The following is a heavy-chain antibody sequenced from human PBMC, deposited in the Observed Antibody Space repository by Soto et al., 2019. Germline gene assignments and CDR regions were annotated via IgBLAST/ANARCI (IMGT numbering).Heavy chain of an antibody. V-gene: IGHV4-31*03. CDR1: GGSISSGGYY. CDR3: AASCVGCGGFNYYGMDV. J-gene: IGHJ6*02. CDR2: IYYSGST. D-gene: IGHD2-21*01. Sequence: QVQLQESGPGLVKPSQTLSLTCTVSGGSISSGGYYWSWIRQHPGKSLEWIGYIYYSGSTYYNPSLKSRVTISVDTSKNQFSLKLSSVTAADTAVYYCAASCVGCGGFNYYGMDVWGQGTTVTVSS.